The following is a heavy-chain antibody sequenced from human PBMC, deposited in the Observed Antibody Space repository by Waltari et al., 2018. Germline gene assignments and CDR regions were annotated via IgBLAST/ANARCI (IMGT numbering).Heavy chain of an antibody. CDR3: ARGKKTRMPHYYYYYYMDV. D-gene: IGHD2-15*01. CDR2: MNPNSGNT. Sequence: QVQLVQSGAEVKKPGASVKVSCKASGYTFTSYDINWVRQATGQGLEWMGWMNPNSGNTGYAQKFQGRVTMTRNTSISTAYMELSSLRSEETAVYYCARGKKTRMPHYYYYYYMDVWGKGTTVTVSS. J-gene: IGHJ6*03. V-gene: IGHV1-8*01. CDR1: GYTFTSYD.